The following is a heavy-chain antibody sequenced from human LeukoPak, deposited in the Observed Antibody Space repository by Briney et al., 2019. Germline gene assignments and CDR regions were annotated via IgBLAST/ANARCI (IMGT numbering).Heavy chain of an antibody. D-gene: IGHD2-2*01. Sequence: PSETLSLTCTVSGGSISSSSYYWGWIRQPPGKGLEWIGSIYYSGSTYYNPSLKSRVTISVDTSKNQFFLKLSSVTAADTAVYYCASQIVVPAALMGAFDIWGQGTMVNGSS. CDR1: GGSISSSSYY. CDR2: IYYSGST. J-gene: IGHJ3*02. V-gene: IGHV4-39*01. CDR3: ASQIVVPAALMGAFDI.